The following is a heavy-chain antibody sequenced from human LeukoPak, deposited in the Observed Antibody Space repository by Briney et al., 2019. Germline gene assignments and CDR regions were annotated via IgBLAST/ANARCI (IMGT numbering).Heavy chain of an antibody. CDR1: GGSFSGYY. J-gene: IGHJ4*02. D-gene: IGHD3-3*01. Sequence: PSETLSLTCAVYGGSFSGYYWSWIRQPPGKGLEWIGETNHSGSTNYNPSLKSRVSISVDTSKNQFSLKLSPVTAADTAVYYCARGRSRTIFGVVTPRHLDYWGQGTLVTVSS. CDR3: ARGRSRTIFGVVTPRHLDY. V-gene: IGHV4-34*01. CDR2: TNHSGST.